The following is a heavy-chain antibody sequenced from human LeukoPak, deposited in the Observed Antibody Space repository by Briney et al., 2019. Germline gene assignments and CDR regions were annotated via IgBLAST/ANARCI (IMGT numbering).Heavy chain of an antibody. CDR3: AREVLRSSWFDP. CDR1: GFTVSSNY. J-gene: IGHJ5*02. V-gene: IGHV3-66*01. Sequence: GGSLRLSCAASGFTVSSNYMSWVRQAPGKGLEWVSVTYSGGSTYYADSVKGRFTISRDNSKNTLYLQMNSLRAEDTAVYYCAREVLRSSWFDPWGQGTLVTVSS. D-gene: IGHD1-1*01. CDR2: TYSGGST.